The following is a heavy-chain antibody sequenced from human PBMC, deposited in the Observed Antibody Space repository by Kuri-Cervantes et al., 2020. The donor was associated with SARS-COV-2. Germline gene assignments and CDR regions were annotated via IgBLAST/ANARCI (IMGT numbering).Heavy chain of an antibody. CDR2: ISYDGSNK. CDR1: GFTLSSYA. V-gene: IGHV3-30-3*01. CDR3: ARGASREKAPVRAFDI. J-gene: IGHJ3*02. Sequence: GGSLRLSCAASGFTLSSYAMHWVRQAPGKGLEWVAVISYDGSNKYYADSVKGRFTISRDNSKNTLYLQMNSLRAEDTAVYYCARGASREKAPVRAFDIWGQGTMVTVSS. D-gene: IGHD1-26*01.